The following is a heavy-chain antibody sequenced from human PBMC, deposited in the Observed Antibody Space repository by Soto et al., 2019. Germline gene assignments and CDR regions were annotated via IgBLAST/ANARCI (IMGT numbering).Heavy chain of an antibody. J-gene: IGHJ5*02. CDR1: GYTLTELS. Sequence: ASVKVSCKVSGYTLTELSMHWVRQAPGKGLEWMGGFDPEDGETIYAQKFQGRVTMTEGTSTDTAYMELSSLRSEDTAVYYCVSSSAYYNILTGPAPPGWFDPWGQGTLVTVSS. CDR3: VSSSAYYNILTGPAPPGWFDP. D-gene: IGHD3-9*01. V-gene: IGHV1-24*01. CDR2: FDPEDGET.